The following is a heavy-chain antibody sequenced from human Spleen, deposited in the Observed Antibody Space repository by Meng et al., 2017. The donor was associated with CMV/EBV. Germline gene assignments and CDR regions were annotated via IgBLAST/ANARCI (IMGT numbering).Heavy chain of an antibody. D-gene: IGHD3-10*01. CDR2: ISSSSSYI. Sequence: CAASGFNFSSYSMNWVRQAPGKGLEWVSSISSSSSYIYYADSVKGRFTISRDNAKNSLYLQMNSLRAEDTAVYYCARQRKGVREAPNYWGQGTLVTVSS. CDR1: GFNFSSYS. J-gene: IGHJ4*02. CDR3: ARQRKGVREAPNY. V-gene: IGHV3-21*01.